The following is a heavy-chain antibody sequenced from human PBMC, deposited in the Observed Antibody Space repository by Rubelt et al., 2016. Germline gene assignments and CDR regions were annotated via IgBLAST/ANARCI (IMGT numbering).Heavy chain of an antibody. Sequence: QVQLVQSGAEVKKPGASVKLSCKASGYSLTSHYMHWVRQAPGQGLEWMGMIKPSGGNTNYEQRFQGRAPMPRETSTSTVYMELSSLRSEDTAVYYCARDSYGAYEAGFDFWGQGTLVTVSS. CDR1: GYSLTSHY. D-gene: IGHD4/OR15-4a*01. J-gene: IGHJ4*02. CDR2: IKPSGGNT. CDR3: ARDSYGAYEAGFDF. V-gene: IGHV1-46*01.